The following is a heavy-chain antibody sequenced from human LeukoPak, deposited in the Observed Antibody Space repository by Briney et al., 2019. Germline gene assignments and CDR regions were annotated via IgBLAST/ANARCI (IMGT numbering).Heavy chain of an antibody. CDR1: GFTFSAYE. J-gene: IGHJ4*02. D-gene: IGHD3-22*01. CDR3: ARGPAASGYYDSRGRYGYFDY. CDR2: IGSSGSTV. Sequence: PGGSLRLSCAASGFTFSAYEMNWVRQAPGKVLEWVSYIGSSGSTVYYADSVKGRFTISRDNAKNSLYLQMNSLRAEDTAVYYCARGPAASGYYDSRGRYGYFDYWGQGTLVTVS. V-gene: IGHV3-48*03.